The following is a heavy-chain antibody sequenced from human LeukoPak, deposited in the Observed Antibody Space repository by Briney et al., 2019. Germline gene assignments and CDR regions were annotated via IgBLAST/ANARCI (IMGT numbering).Heavy chain of an antibody. CDR3: ARDSPIDY. D-gene: IGHD2-2*02. CDR2: INPNSGGT. V-gene: IGHV1-2*02. Sequence: ASVKVSCKASGGTFSSYAISWVRQAPGQGLEWMGWINPNSGGTNYAQKFQGRVTMTRDTSISTAYMELSRLRSDDTAVYYCARDSPIDYWGQGTLVTVSS. J-gene: IGHJ4*02. CDR1: GGTFSSYA.